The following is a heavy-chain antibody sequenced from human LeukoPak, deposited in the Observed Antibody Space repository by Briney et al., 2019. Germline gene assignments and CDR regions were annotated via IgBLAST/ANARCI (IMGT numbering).Heavy chain of an antibody. V-gene: IGHV1-46*01. CDR1: GYTFTSNY. Sequence: ASVKVSCKAFGYTFTSNYMHWVRQAPGQGPEWMGVISPSGGSTTYAQKFQGRVTLTRDMSTSTDYLELSSLRAEDTAVYYCASTRGYSGLNNWFDPWGQGTLVTVSS. D-gene: IGHD5-12*01. CDR2: ISPSGGST. J-gene: IGHJ5*02. CDR3: ASTRGYSGLNNWFDP.